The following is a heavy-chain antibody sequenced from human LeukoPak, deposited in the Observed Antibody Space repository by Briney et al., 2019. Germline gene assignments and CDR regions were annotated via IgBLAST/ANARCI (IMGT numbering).Heavy chain of an antibody. D-gene: IGHD2-2*02. J-gene: IGHJ4*02. V-gene: IGHV1-2*02. Sequence: GASVKVSCKASGYIFSDYYMHWVRQAPGQGLEWMGWINPNSGGTHCAQKFQDRVTMTRDTSITTAYMELSRLRSDDTAVYYCARDVRMAIPSGGYWGQGTLVTVSS. CDR2: INPNSGGT. CDR3: ARDVRMAIPSGGY. CDR1: GYIFSDYY.